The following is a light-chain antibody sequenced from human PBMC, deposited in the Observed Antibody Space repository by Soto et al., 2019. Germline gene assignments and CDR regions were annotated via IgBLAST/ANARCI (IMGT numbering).Light chain of an antibody. Sequence: QSLLTQPPSVSGAPGQRVTISCTGSNSNIGAGYDVHWYQHLPGTAPKLLIYGNSNRPSGVPDRFSGSKSGTSASLAITGLQADDEADYYCQSYDSSLSGYYVIGTGTKVTVL. J-gene: IGLJ1*01. V-gene: IGLV1-40*01. CDR3: QSYDSSLSGYYV. CDR2: GNS. CDR1: NSNIGAGYD.